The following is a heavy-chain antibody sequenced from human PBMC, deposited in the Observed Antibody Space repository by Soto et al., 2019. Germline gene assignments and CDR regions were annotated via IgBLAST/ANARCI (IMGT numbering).Heavy chain of an antibody. CDR3: ARDTVTTSDDAFDI. CDR1: GGSISSYY. CDR2: VYYSGST. V-gene: IGHV4-59*01. Sequence: QVQLQESGPGLVKPSETLSLTYTVSGGSISSYYWTWIRQPPGKRLEWIGYVYYSGSTNYNPSLKSRVTISVDMSKNQFSLKLSSVTAADTAVYYCARDTVTTSDDAFDIWGQGTMVTVSS. J-gene: IGHJ3*02. D-gene: IGHD4-17*01.